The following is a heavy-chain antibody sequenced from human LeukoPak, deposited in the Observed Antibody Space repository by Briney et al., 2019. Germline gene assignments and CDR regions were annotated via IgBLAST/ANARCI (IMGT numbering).Heavy chain of an antibody. Sequence: GGSLRLSCAASGFTFSSYGMHWVRQAPGKGLEWVAVISYDGSNKYYADSVKGRFTISRDNSKNTLYLQMNSLRAEDTAVYYCARDTYYYGSGSFDPWGQGTLVTVSS. J-gene: IGHJ5*02. D-gene: IGHD3-10*01. V-gene: IGHV3-30*03. CDR1: GFTFSSYG. CDR3: ARDTYYYGSGSFDP. CDR2: ISYDGSNK.